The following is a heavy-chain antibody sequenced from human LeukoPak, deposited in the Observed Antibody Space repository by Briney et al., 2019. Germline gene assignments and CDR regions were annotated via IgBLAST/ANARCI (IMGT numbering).Heavy chain of an antibody. J-gene: IGHJ4*02. CDR2: ISYDGSNK. D-gene: IGHD4-23*01. CDR3: ATNPQYGGNSVGY. V-gene: IGHV3-30*01. Sequence: GGSLRLSCAASGFTFSSYAMHWVRQAPGKGLEWVAVISYDGSNKYYADSVKGRFTISRDDSKNTLYLRMNSLRAEDTAVYYCATNPQYGGNSVGYWGEGTLVTVSP. CDR1: GFTFSSYA.